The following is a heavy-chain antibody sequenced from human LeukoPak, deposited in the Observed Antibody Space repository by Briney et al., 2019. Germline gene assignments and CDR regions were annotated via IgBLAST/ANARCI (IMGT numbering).Heavy chain of an antibody. CDR3: ARVGLSAGGWEGEYFDY. CDR1: GFTFSSYS. J-gene: IGHJ4*02. V-gene: IGHV3-21*01. Sequence: GGSLRLSCAASGFTFSSYSMNWVRQAPGKVLEWVSSISSSSSYIYYADSVKGRFTISRDNAKNSLYLQMNSLRAEDTAVYYCARVGLSAGGWEGEYFDYWGQGTLVTVSS. D-gene: IGHD1-26*01. CDR2: ISSSSSYI.